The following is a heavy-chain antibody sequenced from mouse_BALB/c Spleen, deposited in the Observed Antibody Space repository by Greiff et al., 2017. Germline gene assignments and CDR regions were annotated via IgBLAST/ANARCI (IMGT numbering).Heavy chain of an antibody. CDR2: ISYSGST. Sequence: VQLKQSGPSLVKPSQTLSLTCSVTGDSISSGYWNWIRKFPGNKLEYMGYISYSGSTYYNPSLKSRISITRDTSKNQYYLQLNSVTTEDTATYYCAREGIGSNYAMDYWGQGTSVTVSS. V-gene: IGHV3-8*02. D-gene: IGHD1-1*01. J-gene: IGHJ4*01. CDR3: AREGIGSNYAMDY. CDR1: GDSISSGY.